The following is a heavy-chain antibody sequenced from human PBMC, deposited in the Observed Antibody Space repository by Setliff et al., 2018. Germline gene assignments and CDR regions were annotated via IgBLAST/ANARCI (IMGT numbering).Heavy chain of an antibody. CDR2: IIPIFGTA. D-gene: IGHD2-2*01. Sequence: GASVKVSCKVSGYTLTELSMHWVRQAPGQGLEWMGRIIPIFGTANYAQKLQGRVTMTTDTSTSTAYMELRSLRSDDTAVYYCARDPSLYCSSTSCSPHWFDPWGQGTLVTVSS. J-gene: IGHJ5*02. V-gene: IGHV1-18*01. CDR3: ARDPSLYCSSTSCSPHWFDP. CDR1: GYTLTELS.